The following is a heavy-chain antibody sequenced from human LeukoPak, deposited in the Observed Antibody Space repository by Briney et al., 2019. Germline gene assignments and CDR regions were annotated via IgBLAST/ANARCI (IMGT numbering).Heavy chain of an antibody. CDR2: IRYDGSNK. CDR3: AKDDAWLQYND. CDR1: GFIFNSYG. D-gene: IGHD5-24*01. V-gene: IGHV3-30*02. J-gene: IGHJ4*02. Sequence: GGSLRLSCAASGFIFNSYGMHWVRQAPGKGLEWVAFIRYDGSNKYYADSVKGRFTVSRDNSKNTLYLQINSLRDEGTAVYYCAKDDAWLQYNDWGQGTLVTVSS.